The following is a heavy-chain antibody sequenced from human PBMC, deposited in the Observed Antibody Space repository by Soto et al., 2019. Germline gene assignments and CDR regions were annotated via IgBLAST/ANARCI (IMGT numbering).Heavy chain of an antibody. CDR2: VNPSGGHT. CDR1: GDTFTDYY. Sequence: QVQLVQSGAEVKKPGASVKVSCKASGDTFTDYYIHWVRQAPGQGLEWMGTVNPSGGHTTYAQHFLVRMTMTRDTSTSTLYMEVTSLTAEDTAVYYCARGGHVVVVTAALDYWGQGTLVTVSS. D-gene: IGHD2-21*02. J-gene: IGHJ4*02. CDR3: ARGGHVVVVTAALDY. V-gene: IGHV1-46*01.